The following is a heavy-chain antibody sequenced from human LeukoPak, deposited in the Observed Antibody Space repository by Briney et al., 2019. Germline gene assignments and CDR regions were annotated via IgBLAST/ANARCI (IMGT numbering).Heavy chain of an antibody. D-gene: IGHD2-8*02. J-gene: IGHJ4*02. CDR1: GFTFSGHA. Sequence: GGSLRLSCAASGFTFSGHAMSWVRQAPGKGLEWVSGVSTSGGSTYYGNSVKGRFAISRDNSKNMVYLQMNSLRAEDTAVYYCAKDRTGGAWFDYWGQGTLVTVSS. CDR3: AKDRTGGAWFDY. CDR2: VSTSGGST. V-gene: IGHV3-23*01.